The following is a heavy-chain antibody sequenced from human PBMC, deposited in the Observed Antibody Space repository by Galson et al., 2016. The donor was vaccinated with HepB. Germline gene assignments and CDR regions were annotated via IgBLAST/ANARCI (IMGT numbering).Heavy chain of an antibody. CDR1: GFTFSNYD. CDR2: ITGSSNYR. CDR3: ARPRRHISIFGLVRGDYYGMDV. V-gene: IGHV3-21*01. J-gene: IGHJ6*02. D-gene: IGHD3/OR15-3a*01. Sequence: SLRLSCAASGFTFSNYDMNWVRQAPGKGLEWLSSITGSSNYRYYADAVKGRFSISRDNAQKSLYLQMNSLRDEDTAVYYCARPRRHISIFGLVRGDYYGMDVWGQGTTVIVSS.